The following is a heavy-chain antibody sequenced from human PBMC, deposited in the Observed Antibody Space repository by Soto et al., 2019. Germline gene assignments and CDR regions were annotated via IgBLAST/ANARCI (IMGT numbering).Heavy chain of an antibody. Sequence: QVQLVQSGAEVKRPGSSVKVSCKASGDTFNFYSINWVRQAPGVGLEWVGRVNPILSMSNYAQRFQGRVTMSADKSASRADMELRSLRSEDTAIYYCASSYGSGYRAFDYWGQGALVTVS. V-gene: IGHV1-69*02. J-gene: IGHJ4*02. CDR3: ASSYGSGYRAFDY. CDR2: VNPILSMS. CDR1: GDTFNFYS. D-gene: IGHD3-10*01.